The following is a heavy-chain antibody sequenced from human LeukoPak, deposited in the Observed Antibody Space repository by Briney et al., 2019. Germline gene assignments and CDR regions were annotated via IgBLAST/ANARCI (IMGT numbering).Heavy chain of an antibody. CDR3: ARDVSGSNTEVYG. D-gene: IGHD2-15*01. V-gene: IGHV1-2*02. Sequence: GASVKLSCKASGYTFTGSDMAWVRQSPGQGLEWMGCINPNSVGTNYAQKFQGRFTMTRDTSISTPYMDLSSLRSDDPAVFYCARDVSGSNTEVYGWGQGTLVSVS. CDR2: INPNSVGT. CDR1: GYTFTGSD. J-gene: IGHJ4*02.